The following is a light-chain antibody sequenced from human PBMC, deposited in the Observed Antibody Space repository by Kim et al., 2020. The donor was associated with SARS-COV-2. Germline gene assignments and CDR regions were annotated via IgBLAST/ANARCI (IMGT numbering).Light chain of an antibody. CDR3: QQYGSSSLT. J-gene: IGKJ4*01. V-gene: IGKV3-20*01. Sequence: SPGESATLSCRASQSVSANYLAWYQVKPGLAPRLLIYGASTRATGIPDRFSGSGSGTDFTLTISRLEPEDFALYYCQQYGSSSLTFGGGTKVDIK. CDR2: GAS. CDR1: QSVSANY.